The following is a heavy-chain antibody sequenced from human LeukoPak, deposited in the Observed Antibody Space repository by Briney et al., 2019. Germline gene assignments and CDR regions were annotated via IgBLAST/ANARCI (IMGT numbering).Heavy chain of an antibody. CDR2: IKLDGSEK. V-gene: IGHV3-7*01. Sequence: GGSLRLTCEGSGFTFSHYWMTWVRRAPGKGLEWVASIKLDGSEKYYVDSVKGRFTTSRDNSKNSLYLQMNSLRAEDTAIYYCARGSYYDGSGYVNWYFDLWGRGTLVAVSS. CDR3: ARGSYYDGSGYVNWYFDL. D-gene: IGHD3-22*01. J-gene: IGHJ2*01. CDR1: GFTFSHYW.